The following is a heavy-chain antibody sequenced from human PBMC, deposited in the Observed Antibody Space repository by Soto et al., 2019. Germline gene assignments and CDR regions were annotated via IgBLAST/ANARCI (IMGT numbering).Heavy chain of an antibody. D-gene: IGHD3-10*01. V-gene: IGHV4-59*01. Sequence: QVQLQESGPGLVKPLETLSLTCTVPGGSITSYYWSWVRQPPGKGLVWIGYIYYNGNINYNPSLKSRLTMSLDTSKNQFSLRLSSVTAADTAVYYCATGRVYFGSEYWGQGTLVTVSS. J-gene: IGHJ4*02. CDR1: GGSITSYY. CDR2: IYYNGNI. CDR3: ATGRVYFGSEY.